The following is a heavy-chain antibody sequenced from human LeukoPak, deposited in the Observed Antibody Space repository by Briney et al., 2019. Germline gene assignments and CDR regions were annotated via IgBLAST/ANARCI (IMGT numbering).Heavy chain of an antibody. D-gene: IGHD1-26*01. CDR3: ARDGSANRYNWFDH. CDR2: INQDGSQK. Sequence: PGGSLRLSCAASGVTFSSYWMNWVRQAPGKGLEWVANINQDGSQKYYVDSVKGRFTISRDNAENSLYLQMGSLGAEDTAVYYCARDGSANRYNWFDHWGQGTLVTVSS. J-gene: IGHJ5*02. CDR1: GVTFSSYW. V-gene: IGHV3-7*03.